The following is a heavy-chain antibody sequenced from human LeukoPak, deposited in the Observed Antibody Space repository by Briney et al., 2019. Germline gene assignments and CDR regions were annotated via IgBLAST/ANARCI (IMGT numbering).Heavy chain of an antibody. CDR1: GYTFTSYW. D-gene: IGHD3-22*01. Sequence: GESLKISCKGSGYTFTSYWVVWVRQMPGRGLKWMGIIYPGDSDTRYSPSFQGQVTFSADKSTNTAYLQWSRLKASDTAMYFCARQGGYYQDYWGQGTLVTVSS. CDR2: IYPGDSDT. J-gene: IGHJ4*02. CDR3: ARQGGYYQDY. V-gene: IGHV5-51*01.